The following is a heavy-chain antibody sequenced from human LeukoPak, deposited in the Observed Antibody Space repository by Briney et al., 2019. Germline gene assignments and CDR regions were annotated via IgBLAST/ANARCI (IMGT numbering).Heavy chain of an antibody. CDR3: ARGDDYGDYWGLY. CDR1: GYTFTKYG. V-gene: IGHV1-18*01. CDR2: ISTYNGNT. D-gene: IGHD4-17*01. Sequence: ASVKVSCKSSGYTFTKYGITWVRQAPGQGLEWMGWISTYNGNTNYAQKLQGRVTMTTDTSTSTAYMELRSLISDDAAVYYCARGDDYGDYWGLYWGQGTLVTVSS. J-gene: IGHJ4*02.